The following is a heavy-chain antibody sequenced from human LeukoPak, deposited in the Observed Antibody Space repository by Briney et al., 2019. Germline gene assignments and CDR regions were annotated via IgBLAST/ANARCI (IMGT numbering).Heavy chain of an antibody. D-gene: IGHD3-9*01. Sequence: GGSLRLSCAASGFTFRSYEMNWVRQAPGKGLEWVSYISSSSSTIYYSDSLKGRFTISRDNSKNTLYLQMNSLRAEDTAVYYCAAHDYDILTSLDYWGQGTLVTVSS. CDR3: AAHDYDILTSLDY. J-gene: IGHJ4*02. CDR2: ISSSSSTI. CDR1: GFTFRSYE. V-gene: IGHV3-48*03.